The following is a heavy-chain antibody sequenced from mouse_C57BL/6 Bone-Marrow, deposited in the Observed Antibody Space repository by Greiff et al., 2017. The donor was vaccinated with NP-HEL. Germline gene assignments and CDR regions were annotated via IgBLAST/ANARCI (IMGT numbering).Heavy chain of an antibody. V-gene: IGHV1-85*01. CDR1: GYTFTSYD. J-gene: IGHJ3*01. CDR3: ARVRWLLLFAY. Sequence: QVQLQQSGPELVKPGASVKLSCKASGYTFTSYDINWVKQRPGQGLEWIGWIYPRDGSTKYNEKFKGKATLTVDTSSSTAYMELHSLTSEDSAVYVCARVRWLLLFAYWGQGTLVTVSA. D-gene: IGHD2-3*01. CDR2: IYPRDGST.